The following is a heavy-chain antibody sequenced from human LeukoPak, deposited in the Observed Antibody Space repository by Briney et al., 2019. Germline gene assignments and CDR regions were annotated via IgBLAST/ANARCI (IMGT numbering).Heavy chain of an antibody. Sequence: PSETLSLTCAVYGGSFSGYYWSWIRQPPGKGLEWIGEINQSGSTNYNPSLKSRVTISVDTSKNQFSLKLSSVTAADTAVYYCARNHDYYYYGMDVWGQGTTVTVSS. CDR2: INQSGST. CDR1: GGSFSGYY. J-gene: IGHJ6*02. V-gene: IGHV4-34*01. CDR3: ARNHDYYYYGMDV.